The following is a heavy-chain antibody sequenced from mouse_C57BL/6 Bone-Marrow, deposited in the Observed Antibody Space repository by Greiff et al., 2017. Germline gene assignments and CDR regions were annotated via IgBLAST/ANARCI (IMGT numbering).Heavy chain of an antibody. Sequence: EVQLQQSGAELVRPGASVKLSCTASGFNIKDDYIHWVNQRPEQGLEWIGWIDPEIGDTEYASKFQGKATITSDTSSNTAYLQLSSLTSEDTAVYYCSSVDGNYFDFWGQGTPRTVAS. V-gene: IGHV14-4*01. D-gene: IGHD2-3*01. CDR3: SSVDGNYFDF. J-gene: IGHJ2*01. CDR1: GFNIKDDY. CDR2: IDPEIGDT.